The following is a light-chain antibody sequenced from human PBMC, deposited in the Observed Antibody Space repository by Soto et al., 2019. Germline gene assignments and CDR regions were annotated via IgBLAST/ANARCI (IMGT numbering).Light chain of an antibody. Sequence: DIQMTQSPSSLSASVGDRVTITCRASQSISSYLNWYQQKPGKAPKLLIYAASSLQSGVPSRFSGSGSGTDFTLTISSLQPEDFGTYCCQQSYSTPMYTFGQGTKLEIK. J-gene: IGKJ2*01. CDR3: QQSYSTPMYT. CDR1: QSISSY. V-gene: IGKV1-39*01. CDR2: AAS.